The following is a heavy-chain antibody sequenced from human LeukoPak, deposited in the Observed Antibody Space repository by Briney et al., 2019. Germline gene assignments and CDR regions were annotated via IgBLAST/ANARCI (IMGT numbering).Heavy chain of an antibody. CDR2: IKQDGSEK. CDR1: GFTFSSYW. Sequence: GGSLRLPCAASGFTFSSYWMSWVRQAPGKGLEWVANIKQDGSEKYYVDSVKGRFTISRDNAKNSLYLQMNSLRAEDTAVYYCARDGDHDAFDTWGQGTMVTVSS. D-gene: IGHD3-10*01. J-gene: IGHJ3*02. CDR3: ARDGDHDAFDT. V-gene: IGHV3-7*01.